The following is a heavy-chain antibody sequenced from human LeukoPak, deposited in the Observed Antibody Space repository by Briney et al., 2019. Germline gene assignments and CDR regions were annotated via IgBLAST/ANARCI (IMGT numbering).Heavy chain of an antibody. Sequence: GESLRISCKGSGYNFPGYWIGWVRQMPGKGLEWMGIIYAGNSESRYSPSFQGQVTMSVDKSISTAYLQWTSLKASDTAMYFCARQWGGSGQDYDYWGQGTLVTVSS. D-gene: IGHD6-19*01. CDR2: IYAGNSES. V-gene: IGHV5-51*01. CDR3: ARQWGGSGQDYDY. J-gene: IGHJ4*02. CDR1: GYNFPGYW.